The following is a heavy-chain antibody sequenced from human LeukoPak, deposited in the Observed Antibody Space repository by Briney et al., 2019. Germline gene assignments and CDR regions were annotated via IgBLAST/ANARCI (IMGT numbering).Heavy chain of an antibody. CDR3: ARHRAGLYGGNPLDY. D-gene: IGHD4-23*01. J-gene: IGHJ4*02. V-gene: IGHV4-34*01. CDR1: GGSFSGYY. Sequence: PSETLSLTCAVYGGSFSGYYWSWIRQPPGKGLEWIGEINHSGSTNYNPSLKSRVTISVDTSKNQFSLKLSSVTAADTAVYYCARHRAGLYGGNPLDYWGQGTLVTVSS. CDR2: INHSGST.